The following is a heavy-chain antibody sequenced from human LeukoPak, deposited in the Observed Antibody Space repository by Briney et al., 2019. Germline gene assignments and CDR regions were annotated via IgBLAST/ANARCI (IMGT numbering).Heavy chain of an antibody. V-gene: IGHV3-30*02. J-gene: IGHJ4*02. D-gene: IGHD2-2*01. CDR1: GINFRASG. CDR2: IQTDGGDK. CDR3: AREGGTVVIGRFDY. Sequence: GGSLRLSCAASGINFRASGMHWVRQAPGMGLEWVTFIQTDGGDKKYAASVAGRFTISRDNSKNTVYLHMSSLRPDGTALYYCAREGGTVVIGRFDYWGQGTPVTVSS.